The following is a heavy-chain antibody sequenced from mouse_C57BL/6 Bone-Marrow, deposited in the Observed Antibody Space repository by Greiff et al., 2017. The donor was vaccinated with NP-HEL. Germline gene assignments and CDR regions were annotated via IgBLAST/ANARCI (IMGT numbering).Heavy chain of an antibody. CDR3: APYRNLSDY. Sequence: VQLQQSGPELVRPGVSVKISCKGFGYTFTDYAMHWVKPSHAKSPEWIGVICTYYGDASYNQKFKDKDTMTVDKSSSTDYMELARLTSEDSAVYYGAPYRNLSDYWGQGTTLTVSS. V-gene: IGHV1-67*01. CDR2: ICTYYGDA. CDR1: GYTFTDYA. J-gene: IGHJ2*01. D-gene: IGHD2-5*01.